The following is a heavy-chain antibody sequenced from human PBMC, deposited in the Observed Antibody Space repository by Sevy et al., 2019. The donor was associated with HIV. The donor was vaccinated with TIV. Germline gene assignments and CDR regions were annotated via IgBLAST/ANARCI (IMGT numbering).Heavy chain of an antibody. J-gene: IGHJ6*02. CDR3: ARGLPYYYAMGV. Sequence: GGSLRLSCAASGFIFSDYSINWVRQAPGKGLEWVSSINSVSTYTNYAASVRGRFNSSRDNAKNSVCLQMNSLRAEDSAVYYCARGLPYYYAMGVWGQGSTVTVSS. CDR1: GFIFSDYS. V-gene: IGHV3-21*01. CDR2: INSVSTYT.